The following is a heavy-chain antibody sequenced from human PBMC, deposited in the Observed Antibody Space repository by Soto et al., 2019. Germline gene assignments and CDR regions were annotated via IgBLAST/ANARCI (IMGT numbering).Heavy chain of an antibody. Sequence: VQLVQSGAEVTKPGASVKVSCKASGYTFTSYAMHWVRQAPGQRLEWMGWITAGNGNTKYSQKFQGRVTITRDTSASTAYMELSSLRSEDTAVYYCARDPALKGLWFGELCGYFDYWGQGTLVTVSS. CDR3: ARDPALKGLWFGELCGYFDY. CDR1: GYTFTSYA. V-gene: IGHV1-3*01. CDR2: ITAGNGNT. J-gene: IGHJ4*02. D-gene: IGHD3-10*01.